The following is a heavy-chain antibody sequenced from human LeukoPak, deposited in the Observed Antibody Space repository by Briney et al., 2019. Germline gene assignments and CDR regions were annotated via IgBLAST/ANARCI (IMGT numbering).Heavy chain of an antibody. Sequence: SETLSLTCTVSGDSISPYYWSWIRQPPGKGLEWIGYIYYSGSTNYTPSLKSRVTISVDTSKNQFSLNLGSVTAADTAVYYCARQISSWYQFDYWGQGTLVIVSS. J-gene: IGHJ4*02. CDR3: ARQISSWYQFDY. D-gene: IGHD6-13*01. CDR1: GDSISPYY. CDR2: IYYSGST. V-gene: IGHV4-59*08.